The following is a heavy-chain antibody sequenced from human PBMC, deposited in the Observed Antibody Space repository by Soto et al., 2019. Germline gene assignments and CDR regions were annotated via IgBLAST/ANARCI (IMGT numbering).Heavy chain of an antibody. Sequence: ASVKVSCKASGYTFTSYYMHWVRQAPGQGLEWMGIINPSGGSTSYAQKFQGRVTMTRDTSTSTVYMELSSLRSEDTAVYYCASEGGHIAARTPGWFDPWGQGTLVTVSS. J-gene: IGHJ5*02. CDR2: INPSGGST. D-gene: IGHD6-6*01. CDR3: ASEGGHIAARTPGWFDP. CDR1: GYTFTSYY. V-gene: IGHV1-46*01.